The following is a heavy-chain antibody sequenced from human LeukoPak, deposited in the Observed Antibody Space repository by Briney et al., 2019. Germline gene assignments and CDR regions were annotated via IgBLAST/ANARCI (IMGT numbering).Heavy chain of an antibody. CDR3: ARGLMTMRDY. CDR2: MNPNSGNT. Sequence: ASVTVSFTASEYTFTNYDINRVRQATGQGLGWMGWMNPNSGNTGYAQKFQGRVTMTRNTSISTAYMELSSLRSEDTAVYYCARGLMTMRDYWGQGTLVTVSS. V-gene: IGHV1-8*01. CDR1: EYTFTNYD. D-gene: IGHD3-16*01. J-gene: IGHJ4*02.